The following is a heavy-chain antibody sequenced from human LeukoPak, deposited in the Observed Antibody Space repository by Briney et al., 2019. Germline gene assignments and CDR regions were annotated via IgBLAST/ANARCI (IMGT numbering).Heavy chain of an antibody. CDR2: ISSDGRIT. CDR1: GFTFRSYA. J-gene: IGHJ4*02. D-gene: IGHD6-19*01. CDR3: ARVSGWYGFVN. V-gene: IGHV3-64*01. Sequence: GGSLRLSCAASGFTFRSYAMHWVRQAPGKGLEYVSAISSDGRITYYANSVKGRFTISRDNSKDTLYLQMGSLRADDTAVYYCARVSGWYGFVNWGQGTLVTVSS.